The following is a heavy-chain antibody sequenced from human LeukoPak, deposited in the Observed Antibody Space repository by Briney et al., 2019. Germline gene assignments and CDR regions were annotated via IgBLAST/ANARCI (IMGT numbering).Heavy chain of an antibody. J-gene: IGHJ4*02. Sequence: GGSLRLSCAASGFTFSSYCMSWVRQAPGKGLEWVSAISGSGASTYYADSVKGRFTISRDNSKNTLYLQMNSLKAEDMAVYNCANGGSYHSTFDYWGQGTLVTVSS. D-gene: IGHD3-16*01. CDR1: GFTFSSYC. V-gene: IGHV3-23*01. CDR2: ISGSGAST. CDR3: ANGGSYHSTFDY.